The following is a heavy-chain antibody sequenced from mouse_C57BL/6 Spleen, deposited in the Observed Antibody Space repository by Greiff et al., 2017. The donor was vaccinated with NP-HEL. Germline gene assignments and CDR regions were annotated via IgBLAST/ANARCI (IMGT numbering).Heavy chain of an antibody. V-gene: IGHV1-19*01. CDR1: GYTFTDYY. CDR2: INPYNGGT. D-gene: IGHD1-1*01. Sequence: EVQLQQSGPVLVKPGASVKMSCKASGYTFTDYYMNWVKQSHGKSLEWIGVINPYNGGTSYNQKFKGKATLTVDKSSSTAYMELNSLTSEDSAVYYCARGEIYYGSSSYWYFDVWGTGTTVTVSS. CDR3: ARGEIYYGSSSYWYFDV. J-gene: IGHJ1*03.